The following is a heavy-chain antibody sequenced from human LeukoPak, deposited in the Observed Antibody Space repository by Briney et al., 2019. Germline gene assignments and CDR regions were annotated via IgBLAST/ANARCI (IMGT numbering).Heavy chain of an antibody. V-gene: IGHV3-21*01. CDR3: ARGATDVTRWFDP. J-gene: IGHJ5*02. D-gene: IGHD1-1*01. CDR1: GFTFNTYS. CDR2: ISRASESI. Sequence: NPGGSLRLSCAASGFTFNTYSMSWVRQAPGKGLEWVSIISRASESIFYADSVKGRFTISRDNAKNSLYLQMNGLRAEDTAVYYCARGATDVTRWFDPWGQGTRVTVSS.